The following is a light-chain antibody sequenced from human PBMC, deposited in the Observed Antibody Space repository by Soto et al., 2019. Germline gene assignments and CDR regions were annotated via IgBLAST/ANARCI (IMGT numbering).Light chain of an antibody. CDR3: QQYGSSSA. V-gene: IGKV3-20*01. J-gene: IGKJ4*01. Sequence: EIVLTQSPGTLSLSPGERATLSCRASQSVSSSYLAWYHQKPGQAPRLLIYGASSRATGIPDRFSGSGSGTDFAITISILEPEDFAVYYCQQYGSSSAFGGGTKVEIK. CDR2: GAS. CDR1: QSVSSSY.